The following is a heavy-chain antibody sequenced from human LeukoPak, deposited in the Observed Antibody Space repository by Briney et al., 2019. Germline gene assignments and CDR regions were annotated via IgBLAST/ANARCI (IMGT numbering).Heavy chain of an antibody. CDR1: GGSISSGGYY. CDR3: AGPAGSLGY. D-gene: IGHD6-13*01. Sequence: PSETLSLTCTVSGGSISSGGYYWSWIRQHPGKGLEWIGHIYYSGSTYYNPSLKSRVAISVDTSKNQFSLKLSSVTAADTAVYYCAGPAGSLGYWGQGTLVTVSS. CDR2: IYYSGST. J-gene: IGHJ4*02. V-gene: IGHV4-31*03.